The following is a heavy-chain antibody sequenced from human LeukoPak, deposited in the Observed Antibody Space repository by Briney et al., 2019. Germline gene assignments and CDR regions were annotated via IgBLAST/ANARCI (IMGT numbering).Heavy chain of an antibody. CDR1: GFSLSTSGVG. J-gene: IGHJ5*02. CDR3: AHPYCSGGSCYGSYWFDP. CDR2: IYWDDDK. Sequence: SGPTLVNPTQTLTLTCTFSGFSLSTSGVGVGWIRQPPGKALEWLALIYWDDDKRYSPSLKSRLTITKDTSKNQVVLTMTNMDPVVTATYYCAHPYCSGGSCYGSYWFDPWGQGTLVTVSS. D-gene: IGHD2-15*01. V-gene: IGHV2-5*02.